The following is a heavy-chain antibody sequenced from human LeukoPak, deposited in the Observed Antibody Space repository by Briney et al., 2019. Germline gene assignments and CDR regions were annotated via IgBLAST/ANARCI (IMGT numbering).Heavy chain of an antibody. CDR1: GGSISSGGYS. V-gene: IGHV4-30-2*05. CDR3: ASTYYDILTGPGRFDP. CDR2: IYYSGST. Sequence: PSETLSLTCAVSGGSISSGGYSWSWIRQPPGKGLEWIGYIYYSGSTYYNPSLKSRVTISVDTSKNQFSLKLSSVTAADTAVYYCASTYYDILTGPGRFDPWGQGTLVTVSS. D-gene: IGHD3-9*01. J-gene: IGHJ5*02.